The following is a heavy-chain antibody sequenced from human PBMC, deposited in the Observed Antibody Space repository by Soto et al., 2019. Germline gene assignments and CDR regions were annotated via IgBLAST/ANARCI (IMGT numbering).Heavy chain of an antibody. CDR3: ARDRPDRPNPTDHPMFDY. J-gene: IGHJ4*02. D-gene: IGHD6-6*01. CDR2: INSDGSDI. Sequence: GGSLRLSCAASGFTFSSHWMHWVRQAPGKGPVWVSRINSDGSDIVYADSVRGRFTISRDNAKNTLVLQMNSLTAEDTALYYCARDRPDRPNPTDHPMFDYWGQGTLVTVSS. V-gene: IGHV3-74*01. CDR1: GFTFSSHW.